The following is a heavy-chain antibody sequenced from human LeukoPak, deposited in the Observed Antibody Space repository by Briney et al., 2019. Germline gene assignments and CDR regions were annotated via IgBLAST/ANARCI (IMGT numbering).Heavy chain of an antibody. CDR1: GGSISSGDYY. CDR2: ISDIGSI. CDR3: AGHHPRNTVDF. J-gene: IGHJ4*02. V-gene: IGHV4-61*05. Sequence: SETLSLTCTVSGGSISSGDYYWAWIRQPPGKGLEWIAYISDIGSINYNPSLKSRVTISLDTSKNQFSLKLSSVTAADTAVYYCAGHHPRNTVDFWGQGTLVTVSS. D-gene: IGHD2/OR15-2a*01.